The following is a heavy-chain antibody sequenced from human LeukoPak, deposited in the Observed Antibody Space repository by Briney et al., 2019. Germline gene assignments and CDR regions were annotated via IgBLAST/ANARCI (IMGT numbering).Heavy chain of an antibody. V-gene: IGHV3-15*01. Sequence: GGSLRLSCAASGFIFHNAWMNWVRQAPGKGLQWVGRVQSKTVPVTTEYAAPVKGRFIISRDDSKNTLSLQMDSLKAEDTAVYYCARGSNSDDSSDCDHWRQGTLVTVSS. CDR3: ARGSNSDDSSDCDH. J-gene: IGHJ4*02. CDR1: GFIFHNAW. CDR2: VQSKTVPVTT. D-gene: IGHD3-22*01.